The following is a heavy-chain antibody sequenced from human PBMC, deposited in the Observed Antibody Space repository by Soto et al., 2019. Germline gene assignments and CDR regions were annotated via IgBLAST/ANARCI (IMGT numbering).Heavy chain of an antibody. V-gene: IGHV2-5*02. Sequence: QITLKESGPTLVKPTQTLTLTCTCSGFSLSTSGVGVGWIRQPPGKALEWLALIYWDDDKRYSPSLKRRPTITNDTTKYPLRLTMTNMDPVDTATYFCARRGRDAYNRDAEYFQHWGQGTLTTVSS. CDR2: IYWDDDK. CDR3: ARRGRDAYNRDAEYFQH. J-gene: IGHJ1*01. D-gene: IGHD1-1*01. CDR1: GFSLSTSGVG.